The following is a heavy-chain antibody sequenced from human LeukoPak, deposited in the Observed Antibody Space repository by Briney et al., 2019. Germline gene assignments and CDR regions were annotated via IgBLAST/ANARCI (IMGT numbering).Heavy chain of an antibody. D-gene: IGHD2-15*01. J-gene: IGHJ6*03. CDR2: IRYDGSNK. CDR1: GFTFSSYG. Sequence: GGSLRLYCAASGFTFSSYGMQWLRQAPGQGLEWVAFIRYDGSNKYYSDSVKGRFTISRDNSKKTLYLQMNSLRAEETAVYYCAKDAGVASLITHCYYYMDVWGKGTTVTVSS. CDR3: AKDAGVASLITHCYYYMDV. V-gene: IGHV3-30*02.